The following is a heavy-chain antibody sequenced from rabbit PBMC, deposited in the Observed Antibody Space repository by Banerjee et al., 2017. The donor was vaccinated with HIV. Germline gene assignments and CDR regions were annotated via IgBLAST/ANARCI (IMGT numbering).Heavy chain of an antibody. D-gene: IGHD1-1*01. CDR1: GFTLSSGYY. Sequence: QQQLEESGGGLVKPEGSLTLTCTASGFTLSSGYYMCWVRQAPGKGLEWIACIYAGSSGSTYYASWAKGRFTISKTSSTTVTLQMTSLTAADTATYFCARSSGYLGYMDLWGPGTLVTVS. CDR3: ARSSGYLGYMDL. J-gene: IGHJ6*01. CDR2: IYAGSSGST. V-gene: IGHV1S45*01.